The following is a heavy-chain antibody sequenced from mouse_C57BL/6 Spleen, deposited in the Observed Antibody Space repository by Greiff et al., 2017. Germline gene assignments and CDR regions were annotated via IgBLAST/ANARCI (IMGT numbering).Heavy chain of an antibody. V-gene: IGHV5-17*01. CDR1: GFTFSDYG. CDR2: ISSGSSTI. J-gene: IGHJ4*01. CDR3: ARGYDYGPHDYAMDY. D-gene: IGHD2-4*01. Sequence: EVKLVESGGGLVKPGGSLKLSCAASGFTFSDYGMHWVRQAPEKGLEWVAYISSGSSTIYYADTVKGRFPIARDNAKNTLCLQMTSLRSEDTDMYYGARGYDYGPHDYAMDYWGKGTSVTVSS.